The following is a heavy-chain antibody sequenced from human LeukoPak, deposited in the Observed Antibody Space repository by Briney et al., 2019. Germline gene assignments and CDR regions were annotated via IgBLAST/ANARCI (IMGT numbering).Heavy chain of an antibody. D-gene: IGHD3-9*01. Sequence: GGSLRLSCAASGFTFSGSAMSWVRQAPGKGLEWVSSISGSGGSTYYADSVKGRFTISRDNSKNTLYLQMNSLRAGDTAVDFCARGPFDILTSLRDGFDIWGQGTMVTVSS. J-gene: IGHJ3*02. CDR1: GFTFSGSA. CDR3: ARGPFDILTSLRDGFDI. CDR2: ISGSGGST. V-gene: IGHV3-23*01.